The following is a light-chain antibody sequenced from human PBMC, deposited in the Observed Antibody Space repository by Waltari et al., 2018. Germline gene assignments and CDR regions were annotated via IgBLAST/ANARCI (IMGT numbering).Light chain of an antibody. CDR3: QQNTNWPLT. J-gene: IGKJ4*01. Sequence: EIVMTQSPATLSLPPGARATLPCRASQSVGSSLAWYQQKPGQAPRLIIFGGSNRATGIPDRFSGSGSGTEFTLKISSLEPEDVAVYYCQQNTNWPLTFGGGAKVEIK. CDR2: GGS. CDR1: QSVGSS. V-gene: IGKV3-15*01.